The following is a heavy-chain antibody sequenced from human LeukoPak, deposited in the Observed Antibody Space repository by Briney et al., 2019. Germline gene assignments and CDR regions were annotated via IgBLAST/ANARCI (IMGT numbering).Heavy chain of an antibody. CDR3: ARPRSYYYDSSGYLFPFYY. CDR1: GGSFSGYY. J-gene: IGHJ4*02. V-gene: IGHV4-34*01. D-gene: IGHD3-22*01. CDR2: INHSGST. Sequence: PSETLSLTCAVYGGSFSGYYWSWIRQPPGKGLEWIGEINHSGSTNYNPSLKSRVTISVDTSKNQFSLKLSSVTAADTAVYYCARPRSYYYDSSGYLFPFYYWGQGTLVTVSS.